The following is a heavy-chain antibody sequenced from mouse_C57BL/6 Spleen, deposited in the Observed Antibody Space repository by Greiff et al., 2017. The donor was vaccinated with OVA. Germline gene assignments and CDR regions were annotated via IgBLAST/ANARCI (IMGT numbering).Heavy chain of an antibody. CDR1: GFNIKDYY. CDR3: SRTYGSSYYFDD. J-gene: IGHJ2*01. V-gene: IGHV14-2*01. D-gene: IGHD1-1*01. CDR2: IDPEDGET. Sequence: EVQLQQSGAELVKPGASVKLSCTASGFNIKDYYMHWVKQRTEQGLEWIGRIDPEDGETKYAPKFQGKATITADTSSNTAYLQLSRLTSEDTAVDYWSRTYGSSYYFDDWGQGTTLTVSS.